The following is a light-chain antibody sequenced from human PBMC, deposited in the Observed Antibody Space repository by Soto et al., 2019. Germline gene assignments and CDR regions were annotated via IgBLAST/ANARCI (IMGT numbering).Light chain of an antibody. Sequence: QSVLTQPASVSGSPGQSITISCTGTSSDVGRYNYVSWYQQYPGKAPKLLIYDVINRPSGVSNRFSGSKSGNTASLTISGLQAEDEADFYCSSYTTSSTYVFGPGTKLTVL. CDR3: SSYTTSSTYV. V-gene: IGLV2-14*01. J-gene: IGLJ1*01. CDR1: SSDVGRYNY. CDR2: DVI.